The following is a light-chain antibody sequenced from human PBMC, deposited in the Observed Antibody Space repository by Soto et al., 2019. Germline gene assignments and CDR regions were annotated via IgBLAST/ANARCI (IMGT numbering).Light chain of an antibody. V-gene: IGLV2-8*01. Sequence: QSALTQPPSASGSPGQSVTISCTGTSSDVGGYNYVSWYQQHTGKAPKLMIYEVSKRPSGVPDRFSGSKSGNTASLTVSGLQAEDEADYYCSSYAGSNNLVFGGGPKLTVL. CDR3: SSYAGSNNLV. CDR2: EVS. CDR1: SSDVGGYNY. J-gene: IGLJ2*01.